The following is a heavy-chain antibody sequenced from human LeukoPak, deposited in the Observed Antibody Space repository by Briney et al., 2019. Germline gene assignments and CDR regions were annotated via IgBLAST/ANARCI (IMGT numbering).Heavy chain of an antibody. Sequence: SEALSLTCTVSGGSISSYYWSWIRQPAGKGLEWIGRIYTSGSTNYNPSLKSRVTMSVDTSKNQFSLKLSSVTAADTAVYYCARDVGGSGSYHNWLDPWGQGTLVTVSS. V-gene: IGHV4-4*07. CDR2: IYTSGST. J-gene: IGHJ5*02. CDR1: GGSISSYY. CDR3: ARDVGGSGSYHNWLDP. D-gene: IGHD3-10*01.